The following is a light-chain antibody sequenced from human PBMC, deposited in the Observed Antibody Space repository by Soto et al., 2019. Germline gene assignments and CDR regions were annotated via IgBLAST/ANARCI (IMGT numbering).Light chain of an antibody. J-gene: IGKJ5*01. CDR3: QQYNNWIT. CDR2: GAS. CDR1: QSVSSN. Sequence: EIVMTQSPATLSVSPGERATLSCRASQSVSSNLAWYQQKPGQAPRLLIYGASTRATGTPARFSGSGSGTECTLTISSLQSEDVAVYYCQQYNNWITFGQGTRLEIK. V-gene: IGKV3-15*01.